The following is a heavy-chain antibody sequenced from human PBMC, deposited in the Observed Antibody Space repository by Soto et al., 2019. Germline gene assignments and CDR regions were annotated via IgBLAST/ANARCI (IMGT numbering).Heavy chain of an antibody. Sequence: QITLKESGPTLVKPTQTLTLTCTFSGFSLSSTRMAVGWIRQPPGKALEWLALIYWDDDKHYSPFLKSRLTITKDTSKNHLVLTMSTREPVDTARYYCAHIVVAGLGYYFDYWGQGTLVTVSS. CDR3: AHIVVAGLGYYFDY. D-gene: IGHD6-19*01. CDR1: GFSLSSTRMA. V-gene: IGHV2-5*02. CDR2: IYWDDDK. J-gene: IGHJ4*02.